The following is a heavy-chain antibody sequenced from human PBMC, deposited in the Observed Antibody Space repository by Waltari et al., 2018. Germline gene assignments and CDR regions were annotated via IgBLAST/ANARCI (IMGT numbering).Heavy chain of an antibody. V-gene: IGHV3-33*01. Sequence: QVQLVESGGGVVQPGRSLRLSCAVSGFTFSNYGMHWLRQAPGKGLEWVAVIWYDGSEKYYADSVKGRFTISRDNSQNTLYLQMNSLRAEDTAVYYCARDWVVHNWFDSWGQGTLVTVSS. CDR2: IWYDGSEK. CDR3: ARDWVVHNWFDS. J-gene: IGHJ5*01. CDR1: GFTFSNYG. D-gene: IGHD6-19*01.